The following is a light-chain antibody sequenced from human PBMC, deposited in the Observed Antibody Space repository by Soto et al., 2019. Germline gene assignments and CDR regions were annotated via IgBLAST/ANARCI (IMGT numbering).Light chain of an antibody. J-gene: IGKJ2*02. CDR1: QSVDRY. V-gene: IGKV3-11*01. CDR2: DAY. Sequence: EVVLPQSPDTLSLSPGETATLSCRASQSVDRYVAWYQQKLVQAPRLLIYDAYTRVTGVAARFTGSGSATDFSLTTTSLEPEDFAVYYGQQRAKWSSTFGPGTKVE. CDR3: QQRAKWSST.